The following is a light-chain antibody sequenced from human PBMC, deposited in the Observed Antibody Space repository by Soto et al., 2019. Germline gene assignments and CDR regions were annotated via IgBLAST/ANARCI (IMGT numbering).Light chain of an antibody. V-gene: IGKV3-15*01. J-gene: IGKJ4*01. CDR1: QSVSSN. Sequence: EIVMTQSPATLSVSPGERATLSCRASQSVSSNLAWYQQKPGQAPRPLIYGASTRATGIPARFSGSGSGTDFTLTISSLEHEAFAAYYCHQRQYWHPITFGGGTKVDI. CDR3: HQRQYWHPIT. CDR2: GAS.